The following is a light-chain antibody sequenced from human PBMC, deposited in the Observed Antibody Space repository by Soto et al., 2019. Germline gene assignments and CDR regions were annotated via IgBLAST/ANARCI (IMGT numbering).Light chain of an antibody. CDR1: SGHSSYA. V-gene: IGLV4-69*01. Sequence: QLVLTQSPSASASLGASVKLTCTLSSGHSSYAIAWHQQQPEKGPRYLMKINSDGSHSKGDGIPDRFSGSSSGAERYLTISSRQSEDEADYYCQTWVSGIEVFGGGTKLTVL. CDR3: QTWVSGIEV. CDR2: INSDGSH. J-gene: IGLJ2*01.